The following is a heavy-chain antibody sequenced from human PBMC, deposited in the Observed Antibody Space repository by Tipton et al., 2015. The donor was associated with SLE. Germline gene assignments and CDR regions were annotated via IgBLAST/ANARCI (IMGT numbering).Heavy chain of an antibody. D-gene: IGHD2/OR15-2a*01. V-gene: IGHV3-30*04. CDR1: GFTFSNYA. CDR3: AGELLDYFDY. J-gene: IGHJ4*02. CDR2: ISYDGSKK. Sequence: SLRLSCAASGFTFSNYAVHWVRQAPGKGLEWVAVISYDGSKKYYADSVKGRFTISRDNSKNTLYLQMNSLRAEDTAVYYCAGELLDYFDYWGQGTLVTVSS.